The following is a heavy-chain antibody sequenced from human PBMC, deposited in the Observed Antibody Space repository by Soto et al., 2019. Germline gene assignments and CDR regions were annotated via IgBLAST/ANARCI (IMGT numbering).Heavy chain of an antibody. CDR1: GFTFSSYW. CDR2: IKQDGSEK. D-gene: IGHD3-22*01. J-gene: IGHJ6*02. V-gene: IGHV3-7*04. CDR3: ARFYYDSSGYLPSPYYYYYGMDV. Sequence: WGSLRLSCAASGFTFSSYWMSWVRQAPGKGLEWVANIKQDGSEKYYVDSVKGRFTISRDNAKNSLYLQMNSLRAEDTAVYYCARFYYDSSGYLPSPYYYYYGMDVWGQGTTVNVSS.